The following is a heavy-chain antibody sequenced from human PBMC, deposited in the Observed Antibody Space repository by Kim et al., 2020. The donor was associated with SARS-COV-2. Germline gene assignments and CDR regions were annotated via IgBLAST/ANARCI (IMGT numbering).Heavy chain of an antibody. Sequence: ASVKVSCKASGYTFTSYAMHWVRQAPGQRLEWMGWINAGNGNTKYSQKFQGRVTITRDTSASTAYMELSSLRSEDTAVYYCARGSGYDYPYDAFDIWGQGTMVTVSS. CDR2: INAGNGNT. CDR1: GYTFTSYA. CDR3: ARGSGYDYPYDAFDI. D-gene: IGHD5-12*01. V-gene: IGHV1-3*01. J-gene: IGHJ3*02.